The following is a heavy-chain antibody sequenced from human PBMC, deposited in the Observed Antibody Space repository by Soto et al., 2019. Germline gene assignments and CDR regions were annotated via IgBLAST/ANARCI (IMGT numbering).Heavy chain of an antibody. CDR2: FYYSGIT. CDR1: GAAITTYY. CDR3: ARGPILVTSGGVPEALNSFDP. J-gene: IGHJ5*02. V-gene: IGHV4-59*01. Sequence: SETLSLTCTVSGAAITTYYWTWIRQSPGKGPEWIGYFYYSGITRYNPSLESRVTVSVDTSKNQFSLKLSSVSAADTAVYYCARGPILVTSGGVPEALNSFDPWGQGTLVTVSS. D-gene: IGHD3-16*01.